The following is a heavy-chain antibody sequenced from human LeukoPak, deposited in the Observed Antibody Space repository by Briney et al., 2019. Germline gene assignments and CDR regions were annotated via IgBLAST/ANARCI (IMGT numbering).Heavy chain of an antibody. CDR1: GFTFSSYS. CDR3: ARDRSGMTTVTADAFDI. V-gene: IGHV3-21*01. J-gene: IGHJ3*02. CDR2: ISHSSSYI. Sequence: GGSLRLSCAASGFTFSSYSMNWVRQAPGKGLEWVSSISHSSSYIYYADSVKGRFTISRDNAKNSLYLQMNSLRAEDTAVYYCARDRSGMTTVTADAFDIWGQGTMVTVSS. D-gene: IGHD4-17*01.